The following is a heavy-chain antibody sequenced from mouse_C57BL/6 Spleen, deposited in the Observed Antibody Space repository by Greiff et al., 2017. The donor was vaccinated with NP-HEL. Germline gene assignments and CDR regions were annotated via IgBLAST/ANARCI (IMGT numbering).Heavy chain of an antibody. CDR2: ISDGGSYT. V-gene: IGHV5-4*01. CDR3: ARDRWSATVYFDY. CDR1: GFTFSSYA. D-gene: IGHD1-1*01. Sequence: EVQVVESGGGLVKPGGSLKLSCAASGFTFSSYAMSWVRQTPEKRLEWVATISDGGSYTYYPDNVKGRFTISRDNAKNNLYLQMSHLKSEDTAMYYCARDRWSATVYFDYWGQGTTLTVSS. J-gene: IGHJ2*01.